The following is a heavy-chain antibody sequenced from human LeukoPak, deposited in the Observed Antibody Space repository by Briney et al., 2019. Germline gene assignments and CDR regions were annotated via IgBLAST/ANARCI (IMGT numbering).Heavy chain of an antibody. J-gene: IGHJ4*02. V-gene: IGHV4-34*01. D-gene: IGHD6-19*01. Sequence: SETLSLTCGVYGVSFSGYYWRWIRQPPGRGLEWIGEINQSGTTNYNPALKSRVTISVDTAKNQFSLKLSSVTAADTGVYYCATKYSVAVAANPPYFDYWGQGTLVTVSS. CDR3: ATKYSVAVAANPPYFDY. CDR1: GVSFSGYY. CDR2: INQSGTT.